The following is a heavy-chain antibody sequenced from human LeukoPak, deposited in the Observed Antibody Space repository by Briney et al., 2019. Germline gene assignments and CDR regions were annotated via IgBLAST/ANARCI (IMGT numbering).Heavy chain of an antibody. V-gene: IGHV3-48*01. CDR3: ARDPTYYDFWSGSFSYFDY. J-gene: IGHJ4*02. CDR2: ISSSSSTI. Sequence: GGSLRLSCAASGFTFSSYSMNWVRQAPGKGLEWVSYISSSSSTIYIADSVKCRFTISRDNAKNSLYLQMNSLRAEDTAVYYCARDPTYYDFWSGSFSYFDYWGQGTLVTVSS. CDR1: GFTFSSYS. D-gene: IGHD3-3*01.